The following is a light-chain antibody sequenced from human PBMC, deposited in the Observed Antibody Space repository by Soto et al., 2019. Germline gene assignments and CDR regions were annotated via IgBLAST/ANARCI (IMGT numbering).Light chain of an antibody. CDR1: QGISNS. J-gene: IGKJ3*01. CDR3: QNYNSAPLT. CDR2: AAS. Sequence: DIQMTQSPSSLSASVGDTVTITCRASQGISNSLAWFQQKPGRVPQFLIYAASTLQPGVPPRFSGSGSGTDFTLTISSLQPEDVATYYCQNYNSAPLTFGPGTRVDNK. V-gene: IGKV1-27*01.